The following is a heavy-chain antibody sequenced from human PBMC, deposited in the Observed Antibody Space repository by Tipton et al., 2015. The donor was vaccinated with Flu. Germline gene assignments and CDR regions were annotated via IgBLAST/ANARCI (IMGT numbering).Heavy chain of an antibody. CDR2: ISYDGSNK. Sequence: SLRLSCAASGFTFSSYAMHWVRQAPGKGLEWVAVISYDGSNKYYADSVKGRFTISRDNAKNSLYLQMNSLRAEDTAVYYCARNTPYSSGYYYVFGGPGETYYFDYWGQGTLVTVSS. D-gene: IGHD3-22*01. J-gene: IGHJ4*02. CDR3: ARNTPYSSGYYYVFGGPGETYYFDY. V-gene: IGHV3-30-3*01. CDR1: GFTFSSYA.